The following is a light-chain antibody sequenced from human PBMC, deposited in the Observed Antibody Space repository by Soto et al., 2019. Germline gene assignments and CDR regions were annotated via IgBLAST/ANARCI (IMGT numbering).Light chain of an antibody. Sequence: DIQMTQSPSSLSASVGDRVTITCRASQSISGYLSWYYQRPGKAPKLLISAVSTLQSGVPSRFSGSGSGTDFTLTISSLQPEDSATYYCRQSYTVPYTFGQGTKLEVK. V-gene: IGKV1-39*01. CDR2: AVS. CDR3: RQSYTVPYT. J-gene: IGKJ2*01. CDR1: QSISGY.